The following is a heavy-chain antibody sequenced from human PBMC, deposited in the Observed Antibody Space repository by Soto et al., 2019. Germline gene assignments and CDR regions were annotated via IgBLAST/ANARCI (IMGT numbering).Heavy chain of an antibody. D-gene: IGHD5-12*01. Sequence: QVQLQQWVAGLLKPSETLSLNCAVNGGSLSGYYWSWIRQPPGKGLEWIGEIKDGGYTNYSPSLKSRATISSDRSNNQFSLRLNSVTAADTGVYYCARGQEGVVATHWDQGALVTVSS. J-gene: IGHJ4*02. CDR2: IKDGGYT. CDR3: ARGQEGVVATH. V-gene: IGHV4-34*01. CDR1: GGSLSGYY.